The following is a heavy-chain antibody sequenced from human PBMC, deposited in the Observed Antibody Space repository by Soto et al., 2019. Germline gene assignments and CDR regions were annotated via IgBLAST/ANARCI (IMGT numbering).Heavy chain of an antibody. D-gene: IGHD4-17*01. CDR1: GYTFTSYG. J-gene: IGHJ4*02. V-gene: IGHV1-18*01. Sequence: QVQLVQSGAEVKKPGASVKVSCKASGYTFTSYGISWVRQAPGQGLEWMGWISAYNGNTNYAQKLQGRVTMTTDTSTSTAYMELRSPRSDDTAVYYCASTHYGDYVASMGYWGQGTLVTVSS. CDR2: ISAYNGNT. CDR3: ASTHYGDYVASMGY.